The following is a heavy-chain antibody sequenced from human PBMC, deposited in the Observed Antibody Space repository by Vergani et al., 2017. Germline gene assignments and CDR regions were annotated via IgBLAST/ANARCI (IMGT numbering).Heavy chain of an antibody. Sequence: QVQLQESGPGLVKPSQTLSLTCTVSGGSISSGAYYWSWIRQPPGKGLEWIGYIYYSGSTYYNPSLKSRVTISVDTSKNQFSLKLSSVTAADTAVYYCASSLVYYYDSSGYYYYFDYWGQGTLVTVSS. CDR3: ASSLVYYYDSSGYYYYFDY. D-gene: IGHD3-22*01. CDR2: IYYSGST. J-gene: IGHJ4*02. V-gene: IGHV4-30-4*01. CDR1: GGSISSGAYY.